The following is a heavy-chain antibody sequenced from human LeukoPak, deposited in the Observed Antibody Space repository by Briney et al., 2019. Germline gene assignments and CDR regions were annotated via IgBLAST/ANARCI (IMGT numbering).Heavy chain of an antibody. D-gene: IGHD6-13*01. CDR2: IRYDGSNK. V-gene: IGHV3-30*02. J-gene: IGHJ1*01. CDR3: AKELWYSSPVMH. CDR1: GFSFSSYG. Sequence: GGSLRLSCAASGFSFSSYGMHWVRQAPGKGLEWVAFIRYDGSNKYYGDSVKGRFTISRDNSKNTLYLQMNSLRAEDTAVYYCAKELWYSSPVMHWGQGTLVTVSS.